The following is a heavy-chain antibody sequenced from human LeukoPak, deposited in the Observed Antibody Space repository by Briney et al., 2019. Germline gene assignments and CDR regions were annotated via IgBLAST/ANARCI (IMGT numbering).Heavy chain of an antibody. V-gene: IGHV4-30-4*01. J-gene: IGHJ4*02. CDR2: IYYSGST. CDR3: ARDLYGSGSSYFDY. CDR1: GGSISSGDYY. D-gene: IGHD3-10*01. Sequence: SETLSLTCTVSGGSISSGDYYWSWIRQPPGKGLEWIGYIYYSGSTYYNPSLKSRVTISVDTSKNQFSLKLSSVTAADTAVYYCARDLYGSGSSYFDYWGQGTLVTVPS.